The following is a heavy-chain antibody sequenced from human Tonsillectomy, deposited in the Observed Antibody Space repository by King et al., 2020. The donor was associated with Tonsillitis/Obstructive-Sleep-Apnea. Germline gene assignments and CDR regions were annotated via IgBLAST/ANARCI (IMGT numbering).Heavy chain of an antibody. CDR3: AASYYDILAGNYFDY. V-gene: IGHV4-59*08. D-gene: IGHD3-9*01. J-gene: IGHJ4*02. Sequence: VQLQESGPGLVKPSETLSLTCTVSGGSISSYYWSWIRQPPGKGLEWIGYIYYSGSTNYNPSLKSRVTISVDTSKNQFSLKLSSVTAADTAVYYCAASYYDILAGNYFDYWGQGPLVTVSS. CDR2: IYYSGST. CDR1: GGSISSYY.